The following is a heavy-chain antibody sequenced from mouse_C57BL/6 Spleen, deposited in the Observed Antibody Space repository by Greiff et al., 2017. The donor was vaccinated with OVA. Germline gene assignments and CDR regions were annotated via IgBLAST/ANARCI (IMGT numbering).Heavy chain of an antibody. V-gene: IGHV1-52*01. J-gene: IGHJ4*01. D-gene: IGHD2-4*01. CDR3: ARRGICDDYDDSICAMDY. CDR2: IDPSDSET. CDR1: GFTFTSYW. Sequence: VQLQQPGAELVRPGSSVKLSCKASGFTFTSYWMPWVQQTPIQGLEWIGNIDPSDSETHYTQKFKGQATLTVDKSTSTDYMKHSSLTSKDSAVYYGARRGICDDYDDSICAMDYWGQGTSVTVSS.